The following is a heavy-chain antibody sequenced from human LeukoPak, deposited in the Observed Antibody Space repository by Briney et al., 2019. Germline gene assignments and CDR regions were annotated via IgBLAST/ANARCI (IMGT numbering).Heavy chain of an antibody. V-gene: IGHV4-59*01. CDR1: DGSISNYY. CDR2: IYYSGST. Sequence: PSETLSLTCTVSDGSISNYYWSWIRQPPGKGLEWIGYIYYSGSTNYNPSLKSRVTISVDTSKNLFSLNLSSVTAADTAVYYCARDANPSGDYVYHYWGQGALVTVSS. CDR3: ARDANPSGDYVYHY. D-gene: IGHD4-17*01. J-gene: IGHJ4*02.